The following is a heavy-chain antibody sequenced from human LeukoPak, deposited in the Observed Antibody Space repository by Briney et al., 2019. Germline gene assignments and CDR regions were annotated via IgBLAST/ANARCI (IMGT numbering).Heavy chain of an antibody. Sequence: SETLSLTCTVSGGSISSYYWSWIRQPPGKGLEWIGYIYYSGSTNYNPSLKSRVTISVDTSKNQFSLKLSSVTAADTAVYYCARGQKGNDIVVVPAAIFWFDPWGQGTLVTVSS. D-gene: IGHD2-2*02. CDR3: ARGQKGNDIVVVPAAIFWFDP. J-gene: IGHJ5*01. CDR1: GGSISSYY. V-gene: IGHV4-59*01. CDR2: IYYSGST.